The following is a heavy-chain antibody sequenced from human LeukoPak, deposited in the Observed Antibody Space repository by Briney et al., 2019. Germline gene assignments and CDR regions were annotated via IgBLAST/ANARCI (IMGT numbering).Heavy chain of an antibody. CDR3: ARDRWYSYGTYYYGMDV. D-gene: IGHD5-18*01. V-gene: IGHV3-30-3*01. CDR2: ISYDGSNK. J-gene: IGHJ6*02. Sequence: PGGSLRLSCAASGFTFSSYAMHWVRQAPGKGLEWVAVISYDGSNKYYADSVKGRFTISRDNSKNTLYLQMSSLRAEDTAVYYCARDRWYSYGTYYYGMDVRGQGTTVTVSS. CDR1: GFTFSSYA.